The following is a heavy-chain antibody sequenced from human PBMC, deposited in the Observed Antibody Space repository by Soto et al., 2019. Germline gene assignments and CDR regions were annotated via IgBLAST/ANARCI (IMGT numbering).Heavy chain of an antibody. D-gene: IGHD6-19*01. J-gene: IGHJ4*02. CDR1: GDSVSSNSAA. V-gene: IGHV6-1*01. Sequence: SQTLSLTCAISGDSVSSNSAAWNWIRQSPSRGLEWLGRTYYRSKWYNDYAVSVKSRITINPDTSKHQLSLQLNSVTPADTTVYYCARWGDIAVAGTRWGQGTLVTVSS. CDR3: ARWGDIAVAGTR. CDR2: TYYRSKWYN.